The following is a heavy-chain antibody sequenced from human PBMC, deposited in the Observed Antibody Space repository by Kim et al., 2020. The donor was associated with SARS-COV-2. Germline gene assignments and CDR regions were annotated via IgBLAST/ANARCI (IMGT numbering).Heavy chain of an antibody. D-gene: IGHD6-19*01. V-gene: IGHV3-33*01. CDR1: GFTFSSYG. CDR2: IWYDGSNK. J-gene: IGHJ6*02. CDR3: ARDLYSSGWSHYYYYGMDV. Sequence: GGSLRLSCAASGFTFSSYGMHWVRQAPGKGLEWVAVIWYDGSNKYYADSVKGRFTISRDNSKNTLYLQMNSLRAEDTAVYYCARDLYSSGWSHYYYYGMDVWGQGTTVTVSS.